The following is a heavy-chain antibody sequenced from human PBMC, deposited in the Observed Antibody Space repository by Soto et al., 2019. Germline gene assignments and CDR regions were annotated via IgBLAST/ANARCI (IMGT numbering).Heavy chain of an antibody. Sequence: QVQLQESGPGLVKPSQTLSLTCTVSGGSISSGDYYWSWIRQHPGMGLEWIGYIHFSGNTYYNPSLKSRISISVDTSKNQFSLNLTSVTAADTAVYYCATAPAATAPPFNVNAFDIWGQGTMVTVSS. CDR2: IHFSGNT. J-gene: IGHJ3*02. CDR3: ATAPAATAPPFNVNAFDI. CDR1: GGSISSGDYY. V-gene: IGHV4-31*03. D-gene: IGHD2-15*01.